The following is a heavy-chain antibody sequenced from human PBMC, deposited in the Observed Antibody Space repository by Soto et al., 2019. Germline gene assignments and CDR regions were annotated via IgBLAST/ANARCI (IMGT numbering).Heavy chain of an antibody. D-gene: IGHD3-9*01. CDR3: ARGEEVRYFDWLSQDLDH. CDR2: INPNSGGT. Sequence: ASVKVSCKASGYTFTGYYMHWVRQAPGQGLEWMGWINPNSGGTNYAQKFQGRVTMTRDTSISTAYMELSRLRSDDTAVYYCARGEEVRYFDWLSQDLDHWGQGTLVTVSS. CDR1: GYTFTGYY. J-gene: IGHJ4*02. V-gene: IGHV1-2*02.